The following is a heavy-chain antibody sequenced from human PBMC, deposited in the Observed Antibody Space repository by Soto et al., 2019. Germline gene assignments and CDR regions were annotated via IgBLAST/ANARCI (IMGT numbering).Heavy chain of an antibody. D-gene: IGHD3-16*02. J-gene: IGHJ5*01. CDR2: ISYDGSNK. CDR3: ARVSEAFDS. CDR1: GFTFSSYA. V-gene: IGHV3-30-3*01. Sequence: QVQLVESGGGMVQPGRSLRLSCAASGFTFSSYAMHWVRQAPGKGLEWVAVISYDGSNKYYADSVKGRFTMSRDNSKKKLHLHMKTPRGEATTLYYCARVSEAFDSWREGTLVTVSS.